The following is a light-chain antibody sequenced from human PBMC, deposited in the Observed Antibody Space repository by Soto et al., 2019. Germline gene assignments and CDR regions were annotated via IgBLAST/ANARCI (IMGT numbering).Light chain of an antibody. CDR3: QQYVNLPDT. J-gene: IGKJ2*01. Sequence: DIQMTQSPPSLAASVGDRVTITCQASQDLTNYLNWYQQKPGEAPKLLIYDTITLEEGVPSRFSGGGSGTDFTFTVNGLEPEDAAIYSCQQYVNLPDTFGQWTQLEIK. CDR2: DTI. V-gene: IGKV1-33*01. CDR1: QDLTNY.